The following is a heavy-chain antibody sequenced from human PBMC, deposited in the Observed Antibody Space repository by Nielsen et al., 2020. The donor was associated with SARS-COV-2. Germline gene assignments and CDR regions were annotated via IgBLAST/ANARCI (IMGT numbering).Heavy chain of an antibody. CDR2: INPNSGGT. CDR1: GYTFTGYY. Sequence: ASVKVSCKASGYTFTGYYMHWVRQAPGQGLEWMGWINPNSGGTNYAQKFQGWVTMTRDTSISTAYMELSRLRSDDTAVYYCARDQTVDTAMDDYYYYYGMDVWGQGTTVTVSS. J-gene: IGHJ6*02. CDR3: ARDQTVDTAMDDYYYYYGMDV. D-gene: IGHD5-18*01. V-gene: IGHV1-2*04.